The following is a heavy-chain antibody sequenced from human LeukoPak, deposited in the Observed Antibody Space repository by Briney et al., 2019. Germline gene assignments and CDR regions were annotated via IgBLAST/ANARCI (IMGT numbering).Heavy chain of an antibody. Sequence: ETLSLTCTVSGGSISSYYWSWIRQPAGKGLEWIGRIYTSGSTNYNPSLKSRVTMSVDTSKNQFSLKLSSVTAADTAVYYCARTEAFYDFWSGYYPYNWFDPWGQGTLVTVSS. V-gene: IGHV4-4*07. J-gene: IGHJ5*02. CDR1: GGSISSYY. CDR2: IYTSGST. D-gene: IGHD3-3*01. CDR3: ARTEAFYDFWSGYYPYNWFDP.